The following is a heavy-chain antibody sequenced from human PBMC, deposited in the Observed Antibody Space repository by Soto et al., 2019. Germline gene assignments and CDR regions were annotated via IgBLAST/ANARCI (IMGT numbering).Heavy chain of an antibody. D-gene: IGHD6-19*01. CDR1: GYTFTSYG. V-gene: IGHV1-18*01. CDR2: ISAYNGKT. Sequence: DSVKVSCKASGYTFTSYGISWVRQAPGQGLEWMGWISAYNGKTNYAQKLQGRVTMTTDTSTSTAYMELRSLRSDDTAVYYCARVGIAVAGTWPDYNWFDPWGQGTLVTVSS. J-gene: IGHJ5*02. CDR3: ARVGIAVAGTWPDYNWFDP.